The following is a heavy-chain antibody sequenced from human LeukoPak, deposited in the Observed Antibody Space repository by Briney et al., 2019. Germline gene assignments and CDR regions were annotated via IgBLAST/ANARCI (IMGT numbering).Heavy chain of an antibody. J-gene: IGHJ4*02. V-gene: IGHV3-48*01. CDR1: GFTFSSYS. Sequence: GGSLRLSCAASGFTFSSYSMNWVRQAPGKGLEWVSYISSSSSTIYYADSVKGRFTISRDNAKNSLYLQMNSLRAEDTAVYYCARDYGSGSYGPFDYWGQGTLVTVSS. CDR3: ARDYGSGSYGPFDY. D-gene: IGHD3-10*01. CDR2: ISSSSSTI.